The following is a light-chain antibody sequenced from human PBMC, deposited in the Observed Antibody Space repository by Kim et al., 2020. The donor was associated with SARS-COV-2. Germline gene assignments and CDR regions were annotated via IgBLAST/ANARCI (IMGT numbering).Light chain of an antibody. CDR1: QSISSY. CDR3: QQSYSTPRT. J-gene: IGKJ1*01. V-gene: IGKV1-39*01. Sequence: PSGGDTVTITCRASQSISSYLNWYQQKPGKAPKLLIYAATSLQSGVPSRFSGSGSGTDCTLTISSLQPEDFASYYCQQSYSTPRTFGQGTKVDIK. CDR2: AAT.